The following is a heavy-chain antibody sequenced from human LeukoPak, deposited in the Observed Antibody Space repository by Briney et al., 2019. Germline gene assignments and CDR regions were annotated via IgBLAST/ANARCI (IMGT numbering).Heavy chain of an antibody. J-gene: IGHJ4*02. CDR2: ITGRGDGT. Sequence: GGSLRLSCAASGFTFSSYAMSWVRQAPGKGLEWVSAITGRGDGTYYTDSVKGRFTISRDNFKYTLYLQMNSLRAEDTAVYYCLACYRSIPCFWGQGTLVTVSS. V-gene: IGHV3-23*01. CDR3: LACYRSIPCF. D-gene: IGHD3-16*02. CDR1: GFTFSSYA.